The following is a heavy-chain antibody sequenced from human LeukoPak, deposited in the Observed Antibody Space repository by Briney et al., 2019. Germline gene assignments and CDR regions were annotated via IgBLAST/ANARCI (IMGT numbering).Heavy chain of an antibody. V-gene: IGHV4-59*12. CDR1: GGSISSYY. J-gene: IGHJ4*02. Sequence: SETLSLTCTVSGGSISSYYWSWIRQPPGKGLEWIGYIYYSGSTNYNPSLKSRVTISVDTSKNQFSLKLSSVTAADTAVYYCARGSSLRYFDCPFDYWGQGTLVTVSS. CDR2: IYYSGST. D-gene: IGHD3-9*01. CDR3: ARGSSLRYFDCPFDY.